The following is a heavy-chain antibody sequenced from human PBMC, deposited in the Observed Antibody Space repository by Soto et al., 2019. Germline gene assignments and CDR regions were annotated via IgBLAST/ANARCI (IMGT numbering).Heavy chain of an antibody. Sequence: QVQLQESGPGLVKPSETLSLTCTVSGGSISSYYWSWIRQPPGKGLEWIGYIYYSGSTNYNPSLKSRVTISVDTSKNQFPLTLSSVTAADTAVYYCASRPYSSSWYGLDYWGQGTLVTVSS. CDR3: ASRPYSSSWYGLDY. J-gene: IGHJ4*02. V-gene: IGHV4-59*01. CDR1: GGSISSYY. D-gene: IGHD6-13*01. CDR2: IYYSGST.